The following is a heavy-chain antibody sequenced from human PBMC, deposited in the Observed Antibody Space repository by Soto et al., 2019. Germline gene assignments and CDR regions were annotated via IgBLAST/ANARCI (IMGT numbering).Heavy chain of an antibody. Sequence: ASVKVSCKASGGTFSSYTISWVRQAPGQGLEWMGRIIPILGIANYAQKFQGRVTITADKSTSTAYMELSSLRSEDTAVYYCARDNSRDYYGSGSYDPNWGQGTLVTVSS. V-gene: IGHV1-69*04. D-gene: IGHD3-10*01. CDR3: ARDNSRDYYGSGSYDPN. J-gene: IGHJ4*02. CDR1: GGTFSSYT. CDR2: IIPILGIA.